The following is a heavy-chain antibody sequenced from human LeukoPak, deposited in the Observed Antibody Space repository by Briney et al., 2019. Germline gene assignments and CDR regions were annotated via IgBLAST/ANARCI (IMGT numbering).Heavy chain of an antibody. CDR3: TSLTSGWYTD. D-gene: IGHD6-19*01. Sequence: GGSLRLSCAVSGFTVSSKFMSWARQAPGKGLEWVAVIYSSGERYYADSVRDGFIISRDDSENTLFLRMNSLRAEDTAVYYCTSLTSGWYTDWGQGTLVTVSS. J-gene: IGHJ4*02. CDR2: IYSSGER. V-gene: IGHV3-66*01. CDR1: GFTVSSKF.